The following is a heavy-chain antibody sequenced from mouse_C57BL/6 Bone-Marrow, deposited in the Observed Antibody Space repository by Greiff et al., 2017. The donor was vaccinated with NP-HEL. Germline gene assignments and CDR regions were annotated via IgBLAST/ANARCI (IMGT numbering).Heavy chain of an antibody. CDR1: GFTFSSYG. CDR2: ISSGGSYT. J-gene: IGHJ2*01. Sequence: EVKVVESGGDLVKPGGSLKLSCAASGFTFSSYGMSWVRQTPDKRLEWVATISSGGSYTYYPDSVKGRFTISRDNAKNTLYLQMSSLKSEDTAMYYCARQDYYGPDYWGQGTTLTVSS. CDR3: ARQDYYGPDY. V-gene: IGHV5-6*01. D-gene: IGHD1-2*01.